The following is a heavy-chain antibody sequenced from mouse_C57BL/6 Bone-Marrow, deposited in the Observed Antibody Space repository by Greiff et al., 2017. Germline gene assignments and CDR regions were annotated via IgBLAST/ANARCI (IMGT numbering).Heavy chain of an antibody. CDR1: GYTFTSYW. CDR2: IDPSDSYT. J-gene: IGHJ2*01. D-gene: IGHD1-2*01. Sequence: VQLQQPGAELVRPGTSVKLSCKASGYTFTSYWMHWVKQRPGQGLEWIGVIDPSDSYTNYNQKFKGKATLTVDTSSSTAYMQLSSLTSEDSAVYYCARRDTADFDYWGQGTTLTVSS. CDR3: ARRDTADFDY. V-gene: IGHV1-59*01.